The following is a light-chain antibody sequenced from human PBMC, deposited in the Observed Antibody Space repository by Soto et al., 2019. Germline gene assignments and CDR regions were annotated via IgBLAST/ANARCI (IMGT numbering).Light chain of an antibody. V-gene: IGKV1-5*01. CDR1: QSISSW. Sequence: GDRVTITCRASQSISSWLAWYQQKPGKAPKLLIYYASSLESGVPSRFSGSGSGTEFTLTISSLQPEDFETYYCQQRHSYTITFGQGTRLEIK. J-gene: IGKJ5*01. CDR3: QQRHSYTIT. CDR2: YAS.